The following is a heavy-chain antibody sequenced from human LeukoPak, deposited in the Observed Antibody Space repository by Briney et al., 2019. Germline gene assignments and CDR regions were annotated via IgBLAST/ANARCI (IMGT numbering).Heavy chain of an antibody. Sequence: SETLSLTCAVYGGSFSGYYWSWIRQPPGKGLEWIGEINHSGSTNYNPSLKSRVTISVDTSKNQFSLKLSSVTAADTAVYYCARGPGAAAAIPGRRSGLDPWGQGTPVTVSS. CDR1: GGSFSGYY. CDR3: ARGPGAAAAIPGRRSGLDP. V-gene: IGHV4-34*01. J-gene: IGHJ5*02. D-gene: IGHD2-2*02. CDR2: INHSGST.